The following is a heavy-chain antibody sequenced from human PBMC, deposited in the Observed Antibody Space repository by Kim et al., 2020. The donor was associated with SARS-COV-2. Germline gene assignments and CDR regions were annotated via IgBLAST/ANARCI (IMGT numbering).Heavy chain of an antibody. CDR1: GFTFSNYW. J-gene: IGHJ4*02. D-gene: IGHD3-9*01. CDR3: ARDLYDILTAYTIDY. V-gene: IGHV3-74*01. Sequence: GGSLRLSCAASGFTFSNYWMDWVRQAPGKGLVWDSLINSDGSSTSYADSVKGRVTISRDNAKNTLYLQMNSLRAEDTAVYYCARDLYDILTAYTIDYWGQGALVTVSS. CDR2: INSDGSST.